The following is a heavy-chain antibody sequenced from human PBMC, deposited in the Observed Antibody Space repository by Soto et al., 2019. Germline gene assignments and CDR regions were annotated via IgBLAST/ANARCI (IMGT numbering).Heavy chain of an antibody. V-gene: IGHV3-53*04. CDR3: ARHLRLVGFGEFDL. D-gene: IGHD3-10*01. CDR1: GFTVSSNY. J-gene: IGHJ2*01. Sequence: EVQLVESGGGLVQPGGSLRLSCAASGFTVSSNYMSWVRQAPGKGLEWVSFMYSGGTTHYADSVRGRFTISRDNSKNTLYLEMKSLRAEDTAVYYCARHLRLVGFGEFDLWGRGTLVTVSS. CDR2: MYSGGTT.